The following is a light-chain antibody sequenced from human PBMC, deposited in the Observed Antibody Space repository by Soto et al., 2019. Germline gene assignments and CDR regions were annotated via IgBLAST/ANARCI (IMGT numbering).Light chain of an antibody. Sequence: EVVLTQSPGTLSLSPGERATLSCRASQNVSSRYLAWYQHKLGQPPKLLIYGTSSRATDIPDRFSGSGSGTDFPLTISRLEPEDFAVYYCQQCGGSPLFTFGPGTKVDIK. CDR3: QQCGGSPLFT. CDR1: QNVSSRY. CDR2: GTS. V-gene: IGKV3-20*01. J-gene: IGKJ3*01.